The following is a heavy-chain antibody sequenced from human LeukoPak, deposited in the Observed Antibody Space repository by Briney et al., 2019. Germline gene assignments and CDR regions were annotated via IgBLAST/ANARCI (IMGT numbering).Heavy chain of an antibody. J-gene: IGHJ4*02. CDR3: AKEAAVIAIPYFDY. V-gene: IGHV3-23*01. D-gene: IGHD2-21*01. CDR2: ISSDGRA. CDR1: GFTFSSYA. Sequence: GGSLRLSCAASGFTFSSYAMSWVRQAPGKGLEGVSGISSDGRAFYADSVKGRFTISRDNSKNTLYLKMSSLRAEDTAVYYCAKEAAVIAIPYFDYWGQGALVTVSS.